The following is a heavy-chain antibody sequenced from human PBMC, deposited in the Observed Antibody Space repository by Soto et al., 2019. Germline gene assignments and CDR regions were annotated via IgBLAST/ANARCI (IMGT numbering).Heavy chain of an antibody. V-gene: IGHV4-39*01. D-gene: IGHD3-10*01. Sequence: PSETRSLTCTVSGGSISSSSYYWGWIRQPPGKGLEWIGSIYYSGSTYYNPSLKSRVTISVDTSKNQFSLKLSSVTAADTAVYYCARPEFVDEGSAAYYYMDVWGKGTTVTVSS. CDR1: GGSISSSSYY. J-gene: IGHJ6*03. CDR3: ARPEFVDEGSAAYYYMDV. CDR2: IYYSGST.